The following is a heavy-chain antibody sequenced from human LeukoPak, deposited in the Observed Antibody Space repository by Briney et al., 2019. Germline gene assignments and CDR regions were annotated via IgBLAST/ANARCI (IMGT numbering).Heavy chain of an antibody. V-gene: IGHV3-30*04. D-gene: IGHD3-9*01. Sequence: GGSLRLSCAASGFTFSSYAMHWVRQAPGKGLEWVAVISYDGSNKYYADSVKGRFTISRDNSKNTLYPQMNSLRAEDTAVYYCARDTFYYDILTGPLGHWGQGTLVTVSS. CDR3: ARDTFYYDILTGPLGH. J-gene: IGHJ4*02. CDR2: ISYDGSNK. CDR1: GFTFSSYA.